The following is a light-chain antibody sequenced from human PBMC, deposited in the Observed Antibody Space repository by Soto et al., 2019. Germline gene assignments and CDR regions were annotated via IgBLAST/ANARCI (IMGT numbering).Light chain of an antibody. Sequence: QSVLTQPASVSGSPGQSITISCTGTSSDVGAYNFVSWHQQHPGKAPKLMIYNVYDRPSGISYRFSGSKSGNTASLTISGLQGEDEADYYCIAYTVSRTYVFGTGTKFTDL. J-gene: IGLJ1*01. CDR2: NVY. CDR1: SSDVGAYNF. CDR3: IAYTVSRTYV. V-gene: IGLV2-14*03.